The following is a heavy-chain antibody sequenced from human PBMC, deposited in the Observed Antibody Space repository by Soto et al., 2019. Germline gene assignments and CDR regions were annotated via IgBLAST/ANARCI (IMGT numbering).Heavy chain of an antibody. V-gene: IGHV3-30*18. CDR2: IPYDGSNT. D-gene: IGHD6-19*01. J-gene: IGHJ4*02. CDR1: GFTFSISG. Sequence: QVQLVESGGGVVQPGTSLRLSCAASGFTFSISGMHWVRQAPGKGLEWVAAIPYDGSNTYYADSVKGRFTISRDNSKNTLFLPMNSLRDEDTALYCCAKLYSSGWYVSNWGQGTLVTVSS. CDR3: AKLYSSGWYVSN.